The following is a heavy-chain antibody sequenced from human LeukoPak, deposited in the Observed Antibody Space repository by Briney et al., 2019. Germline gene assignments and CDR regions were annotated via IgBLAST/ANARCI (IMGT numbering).Heavy chain of an antibody. D-gene: IGHD5-18*01. CDR1: GSSFITNW. CDR3: ARHLSGYSYGY. Sequence: GESLKISCKGSGSSFITNWIGWVRQMPGKGLEWMGIIYPGDSDTRYSPSSQGQVTISADKSISTAYLQWSSLKASDTAMYYCARHLSGYSYGYWGQGTLVTVSS. V-gene: IGHV5-51*01. CDR2: IYPGDSDT. J-gene: IGHJ4*02.